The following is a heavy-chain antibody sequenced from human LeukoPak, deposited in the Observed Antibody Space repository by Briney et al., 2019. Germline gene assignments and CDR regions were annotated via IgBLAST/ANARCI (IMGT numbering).Heavy chain of an antibody. V-gene: IGHV1-18*01. CDR1: GYIFISYG. CDR3: ARDVRGIVGMDYFDY. J-gene: IGHJ4*02. D-gene: IGHD3-22*01. Sequence: ASVKVSCKASGYIFISYGISWVRQAPGQGLEWMGWISAYNGNTKYAQKLQGRVTMTTDTSTSTAYMELRSLRSDDTVVYYCARDVRGIVGMDYFDYWGQGTLVTVSS. CDR2: ISAYNGNT.